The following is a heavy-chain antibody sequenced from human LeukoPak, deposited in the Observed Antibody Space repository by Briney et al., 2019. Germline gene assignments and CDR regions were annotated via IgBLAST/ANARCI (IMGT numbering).Heavy chain of an antibody. CDR3: ARDPRWLQCFDY. CDR2: ITCSAGAT. V-gene: IGHV3-23*01. D-gene: IGHD5-24*01. CDR1: GVNFSRYT. J-gene: IGHJ4*02. Sequence: GGSLRLSCAASGVNFSRYTMNWVGQAPGKGREWVLPITCSAGATYYADSVTARFTISRDNSKNTLYLQIHSLRVEDTAVYYCARDPRWLQCFDYWGRGTLVTVSS.